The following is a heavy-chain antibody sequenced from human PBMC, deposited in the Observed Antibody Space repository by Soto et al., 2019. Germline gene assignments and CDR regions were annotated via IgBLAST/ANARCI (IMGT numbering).Heavy chain of an antibody. CDR3: ARGPLSSSWYGGYYYGMDV. J-gene: IGHJ6*02. V-gene: IGHV3-21*01. D-gene: IGHD6-13*01. CDR1: GFTFSSYS. CDR2: ISSSSSYI. Sequence: EVQLVESGGGLVEPGGSLRLSCAASGFTFSSYSMNWVRQAPGKGLEWVSYISSSSSYIYYADSVKGRFTISRDNAKNSLYLQMNSLRAEDTAVYYCARGPLSSSWYGGYYYGMDVWGQGTTVTVSS.